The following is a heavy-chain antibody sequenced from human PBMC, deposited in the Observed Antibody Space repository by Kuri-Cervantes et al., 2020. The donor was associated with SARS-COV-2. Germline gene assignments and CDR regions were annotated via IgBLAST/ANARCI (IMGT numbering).Heavy chain of an antibody. CDR2: IIPIFGTA. J-gene: IGHJ4*02. V-gene: IGHV1-69*06. D-gene: IGHD5-24*01. CDR3: ARDAIRDGYNEGY. CDR1: GGTFSSYA. Sequence: VSCKASGGTFSSYAISWVRQAPGQGLEWMGGIIPIFGTANYAQKFQGRVTITADRSTSTAYMELSSLRSEDTAVYYCARDAIRDGYNEGYWGQGTLVTVSS.